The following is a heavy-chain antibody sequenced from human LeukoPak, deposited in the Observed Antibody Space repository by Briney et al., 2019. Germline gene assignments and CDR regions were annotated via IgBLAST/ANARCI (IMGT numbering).Heavy chain of an antibody. J-gene: IGHJ5*02. CDR1: AYTFTSYG. CDR2: ISAYNGNT. Sequence: ASVKVSCKASAYTFTSYGISWVRQAPGQGLEWMGWISAYNGNTYYAQKLQGRFTMTTDSSTGTAYMELRSLRSDDTAVYYCARSDNMERTRTLWFGESFNWFDPWGQGTLVTVSS. D-gene: IGHD3-10*01. V-gene: IGHV1-18*01. CDR3: ARSDNMERTRTLWFGESFNWFDP.